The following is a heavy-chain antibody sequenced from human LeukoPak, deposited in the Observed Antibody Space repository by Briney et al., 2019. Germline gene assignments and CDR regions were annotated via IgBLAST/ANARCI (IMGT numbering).Heavy chain of an antibody. CDR3: AKDRNDYGDYGGFDY. V-gene: IGHV3-30*18. Sequence: GGSQRLSCAASGFTFSSYGMHWVRQAPGKGLEWVAVISYDGSNKYYADSVKGRFTISRDNSKNTLYLQMNSLRAEDTAVYYCAKDRNDYGDYGGFDYWGQGTLVTVSS. CDR2: ISYDGSNK. CDR1: GFTFSSYG. J-gene: IGHJ4*02. D-gene: IGHD4-17*01.